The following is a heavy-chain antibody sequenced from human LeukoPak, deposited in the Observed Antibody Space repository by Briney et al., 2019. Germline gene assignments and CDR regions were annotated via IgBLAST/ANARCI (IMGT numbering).Heavy chain of an antibody. V-gene: IGHV4-59*01. Sequence: SETLSLTCTVSGGSISSYYWSWIRQPPGRGLEWIGYIYYSGSTNYNPSLKSRVTISVDTSKNKFSLKLSSVTAADTAVYYCARAIVGTVTTTFDYWGQGTLVTVSS. CDR1: GGSISSYY. CDR3: ARAIVGTVTTTFDY. CDR2: IYYSGST. D-gene: IGHD4-11*01. J-gene: IGHJ4*02.